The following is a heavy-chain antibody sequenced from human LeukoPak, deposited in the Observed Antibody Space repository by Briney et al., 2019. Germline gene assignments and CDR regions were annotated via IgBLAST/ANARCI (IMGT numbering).Heavy chain of an antibody. V-gene: IGHV1-8*01. Sequence: ASLKVSCKASRYSFSNFDINWVRQAAGQGPEWMGRLDPRSGDTDYVQKFQGRVIMTKNTSINTAYLELRSLTSEDTAVYYCARSRRGYYMDVWGRGTTVTVSS. CDR3: ARSRRGYYMDV. D-gene: IGHD3-10*01. J-gene: IGHJ6*03. CDR2: LDPRSGDT. CDR1: RYSFSNFD.